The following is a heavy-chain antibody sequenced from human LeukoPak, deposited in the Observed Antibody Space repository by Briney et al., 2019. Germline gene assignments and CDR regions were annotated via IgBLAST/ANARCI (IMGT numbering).Heavy chain of an antibody. V-gene: IGHV3-53*01. CDR2: IYRGGST. CDR3: ASQGLGYCSGGSCYRFDY. J-gene: IGHJ4*02. D-gene: IGHD2-15*01. CDR1: GLTVSSNY. Sequence: PGGSLRLSCAASGLTVSSNYMSWVRQAPGKGLGWVSVIYRGGSTYYADSVKGRFTISRDNSKNTLYLQMNSLRAEDTAVYYCASQGLGYCSGGSCYRFDYWGQGTLVTVSS.